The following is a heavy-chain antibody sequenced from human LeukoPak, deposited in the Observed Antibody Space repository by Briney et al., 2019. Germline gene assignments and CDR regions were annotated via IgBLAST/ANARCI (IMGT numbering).Heavy chain of an antibody. D-gene: IGHD4-11*01. CDR1: GYTFTDYY. CDR3: ATAYSNGPVDY. CDR2: VDPEDGET. Sequence: ASVKVSCKVSGYTFTDYYMHWVQQAPGKGLEWMGLVDPEDGETIYAEKFQGRVTITADTSTDTAYMELSSLRSEDTAVYYCATAYSNGPVDYWGQGTLVTVSS. J-gene: IGHJ4*02. V-gene: IGHV1-69-2*01.